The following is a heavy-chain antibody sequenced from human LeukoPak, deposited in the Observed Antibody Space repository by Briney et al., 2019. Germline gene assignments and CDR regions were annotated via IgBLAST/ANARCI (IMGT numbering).Heavy chain of an antibody. CDR2: ISASGGST. CDR3: AKEVYYFDTSGLYSFAFDI. V-gene: IGHV3-23*01. D-gene: IGHD3-22*01. J-gene: IGHJ3*02. Sequence: GGSLRLSCAASGLTFSRYAMSWVRQAPGRGLEWVSAISASGGSTYYADSVKGRFTISRDNSKNTLYLQMNSLRVEDTAVYYCAKEVYYFDTSGLYSFAFDIWGQGTMVTVPS. CDR1: GLTFSRYA.